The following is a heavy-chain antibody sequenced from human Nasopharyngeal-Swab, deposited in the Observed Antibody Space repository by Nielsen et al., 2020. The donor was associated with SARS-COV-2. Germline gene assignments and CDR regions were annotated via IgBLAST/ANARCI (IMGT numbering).Heavy chain of an antibody. CDR2: IWNDGGNK. Sequence: GGSLSLSCSTSGFTFTTYGMHWVLQSLGKGLEWVAVIWNDGGNKYYADSVKGRFTISRDNSMNTLYLQMNSLRAEDTAVYYCARAGALSAGTPTSWIDYWGQGTLVTVSS. D-gene: IGHD1-7*01. CDR3: ARAGALSAGTPTSWIDY. J-gene: IGHJ4*02. CDR1: GFTFTTYG. V-gene: IGHV3-33*01.